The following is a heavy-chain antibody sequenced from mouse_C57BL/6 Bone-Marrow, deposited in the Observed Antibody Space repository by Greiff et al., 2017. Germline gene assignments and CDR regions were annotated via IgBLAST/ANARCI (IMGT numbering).Heavy chain of an antibody. J-gene: IGHJ3*01. Sequence: EVQLQESGPGLVKPSQSLSLTCSVTGYSITSGYYWNWIRQFPGNKLEWMGYISYDGSNNYNPSLKNRISITRDTSKNQFFLKLNSVTTEDTATYYCARGKGRGFDYWGQGTLGTVSA. CDR2: ISYDGSN. V-gene: IGHV3-6*01. D-gene: IGHD3-3*01. CDR3: ARGKGRGFDY. CDR1: GYSITSGYY.